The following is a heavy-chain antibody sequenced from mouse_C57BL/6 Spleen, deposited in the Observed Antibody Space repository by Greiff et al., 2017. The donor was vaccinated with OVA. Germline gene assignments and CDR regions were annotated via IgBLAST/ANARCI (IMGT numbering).Heavy chain of an antibody. D-gene: IGHD2-3*01. Sequence: VHLVESGAELVRPGTSVKVSCKASGYAFTNYLIEWVKQRPGQGLEWIGVINPGSGGTNYNEKFKGKATLTADKSSSTAYMQLSSLTSEDSAVYFCARNGYYGFAYWGQGTLVTVSA. V-gene: IGHV1-54*01. CDR1: GYAFTNYL. J-gene: IGHJ3*01. CDR2: INPGSGGT. CDR3: ARNGYYGFAY.